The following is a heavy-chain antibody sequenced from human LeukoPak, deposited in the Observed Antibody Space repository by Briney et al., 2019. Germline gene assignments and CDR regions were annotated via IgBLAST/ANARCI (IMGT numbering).Heavy chain of an antibody. D-gene: IGHD3-10*01. J-gene: IGHJ6*02. CDR3: ARGHYYGSGSYHARDYGMDV. CDR2: INHSGST. Sequence: PSETLSLTCAVYGGSFSGYYWSWIRQPPGKGLEWIGEINHSGSTNYNPSLKSRVTISVDTSKNQFSLKLSSVTAADTAVYYCARGHYYGSGSYHARDYGMDVWGQGP. V-gene: IGHV4-34*01. CDR1: GGSFSGYY.